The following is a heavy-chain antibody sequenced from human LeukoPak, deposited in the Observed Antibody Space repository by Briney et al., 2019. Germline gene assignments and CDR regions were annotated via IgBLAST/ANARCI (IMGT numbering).Heavy chain of an antibody. J-gene: IGHJ4*02. CDR3: ARDPTVTPTRYFDY. CDR1: GFTFSSYG. CDR2: IWYDGSNK. Sequence: GGSLRLSCAASGFTFSSYGMHWVRQAPGKGLEWVAVIWYDGSNKYYADSVKGRFTISRDNSKNTLYLQMNSLRAEDTAVYYCARDPTVTPTRYFDYWGQGTLVTVSS. V-gene: IGHV3-33*01. D-gene: IGHD4-17*01.